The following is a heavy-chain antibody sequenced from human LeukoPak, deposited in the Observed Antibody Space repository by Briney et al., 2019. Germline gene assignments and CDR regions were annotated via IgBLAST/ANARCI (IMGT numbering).Heavy chain of an antibody. Sequence: GGSLRLSCAASGFTFSDYFMNWIRQAPGKGLEWVSYMSSSGSYTNYADSVKGRFTISRDTAKKSLSLQMNSLRAEDTAVYYCARVADGYTTYYFDYWGQGTLVTVSS. J-gene: IGHJ4*02. CDR2: MSSSGSYT. V-gene: IGHV3-11*06. D-gene: IGHD5-24*01. CDR3: ARVADGYTTYYFDY. CDR1: GFTFSDYF.